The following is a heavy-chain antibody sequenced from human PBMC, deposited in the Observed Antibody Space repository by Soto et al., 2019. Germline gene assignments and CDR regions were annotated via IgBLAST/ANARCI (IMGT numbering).Heavy chain of an antibody. CDR2: ISYDGSNK. CDR1: GFTFSSYG. Sequence: QVQLVESGGGVVQPGRSLRLSCAASGFTFSSYGMHWVRQAPGKGLEWVALISYDGSNKYYADSVKGRFTISRDNSKNTLYLQMNSLRAEDTAVYYCAKDFQGTVTGGIDYWGQGTLVTVSS. J-gene: IGHJ4*02. D-gene: IGHD4-17*01. V-gene: IGHV3-30*18. CDR3: AKDFQGTVTGGIDY.